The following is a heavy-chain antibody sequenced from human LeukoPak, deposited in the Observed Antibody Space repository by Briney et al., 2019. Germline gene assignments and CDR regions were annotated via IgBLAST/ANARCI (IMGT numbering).Heavy chain of an antibody. Sequence: SGGSLRLSCAASGFTFSNYPMSWVRQAPGRGLEWVSTITGSGVTTHYADSVKGRFTISRDNSENTLFLQMKSLRAEDTAVYYCAKAPYYDFWSGWPYYFDYWGQGTLVTVSS. J-gene: IGHJ4*02. V-gene: IGHV3-23*01. CDR1: GFTFSNYP. CDR3: AKAPYYDFWSGWPYYFDY. CDR2: ITGSGVTT. D-gene: IGHD3-3*01.